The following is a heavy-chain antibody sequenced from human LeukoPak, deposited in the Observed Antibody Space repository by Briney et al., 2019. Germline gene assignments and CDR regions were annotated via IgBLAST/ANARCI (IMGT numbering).Heavy chain of an antibody. Sequence: GGSLRLSCAASGFTFSSYEMNWVRQAPGKGLEWVSFISSSSHDSHTNYAESVRGRFGISRDDGQNSLYLQMNSLRAEDTALYYCATLRDYAWTHWGQGTLVTVSS. V-gene: IGHV3-48*03. CDR3: ATLRDYAWTH. CDR2: ISSSSHDSHT. D-gene: IGHD4-17*01. CDR1: GFTFSSYE. J-gene: IGHJ4*02.